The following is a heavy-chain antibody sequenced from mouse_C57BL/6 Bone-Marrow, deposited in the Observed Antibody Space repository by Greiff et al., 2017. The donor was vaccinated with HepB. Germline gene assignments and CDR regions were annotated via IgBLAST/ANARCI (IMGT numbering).Heavy chain of an antibody. D-gene: IGHD1-1*01. CDR2: IYPRSGNT. V-gene: IGHV1-81*01. J-gene: IGHJ2*01. Sequence: VQGVESGAELARPGASVKLSCKASGYTFTSYGISWVKQRTGQGLEWIGEIYPRSGNTYYNEKFKGKATLTADKSSSTAYMELRSLTSEDSAVYFCARSTTVVVTKDYWGQGTTLTVSS. CDR1: GYTFTSYG. CDR3: ARSTTVVVTKDY.